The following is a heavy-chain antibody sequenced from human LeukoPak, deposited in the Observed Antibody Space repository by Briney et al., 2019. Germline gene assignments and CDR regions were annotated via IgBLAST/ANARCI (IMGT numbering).Heavy chain of an antibody. D-gene: IGHD1-26*01. Sequence: GGSLRLSCAASGFTFSNYKMNWVRQAPGKGLEWVSYINSSGSIIYYSDSVKGRFTISRDNAKNSLYLQMNSLRAEDTAVYYCARARGSFSFDSWGQGTLVTVSS. CDR2: INSSGSII. CDR1: GFTFSNYK. CDR3: ARARGSFSFDS. J-gene: IGHJ4*02. V-gene: IGHV3-48*03.